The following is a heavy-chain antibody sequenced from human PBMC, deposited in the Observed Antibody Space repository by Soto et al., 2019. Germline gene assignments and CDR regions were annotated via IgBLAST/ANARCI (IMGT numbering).Heavy chain of an antibody. J-gene: IGHJ3*02. V-gene: IGHV3-74*01. CDR2: INRDGSST. Sequence: GGSLRLSCAASGFTFSSYWMHWVRQAPGKGLVWVSRINRDGSSTSYADSVKGRFTISRDNAKNTLYLQMNSLRAEDTAVYYCASPGSYDAFDIWGQGTMVTVSS. CDR3: ASPGSYDAFDI. CDR1: GFTFSSYW. D-gene: IGHD3-10*01.